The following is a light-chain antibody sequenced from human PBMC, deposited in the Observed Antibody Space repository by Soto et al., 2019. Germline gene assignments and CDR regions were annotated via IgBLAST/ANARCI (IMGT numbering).Light chain of an antibody. J-gene: IGLJ3*02. CDR1: SSDVGAYNY. V-gene: IGLV2-14*03. CDR3: SSKTTSSSTPVV. Sequence: QSALTQPASVSGSPGQSITISCTGTSSDVGAYNYVSWYQQHPDKAPELMIYDVTSRPSGVSDRFSGSKSGNTASLTISGLRTEDEGDYYCSSKTTSSSTPVVFGGGTKLTVL. CDR2: DVT.